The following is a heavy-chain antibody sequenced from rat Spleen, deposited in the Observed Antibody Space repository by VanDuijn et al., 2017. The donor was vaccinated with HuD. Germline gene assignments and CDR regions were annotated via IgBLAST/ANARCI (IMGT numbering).Heavy chain of an antibody. J-gene: IGHJ2*01. CDR3: ARIGAGSFDY. CDR2: MWYDGDT. CDR1: GFSLTSFS. V-gene: IGHV2S18*01. D-gene: IGHD1-7*01. Sequence: QVQLKESGPNLVQPSETLSLTCTVSGFSLTSFSVSWVRQPSGKGPEWMGRMWYDGDTAYNSALKSRLSITRDTSKSQVFLKMNSLQTEDIGTYYCARIGAGSFDYWGQGVMVTVSS.